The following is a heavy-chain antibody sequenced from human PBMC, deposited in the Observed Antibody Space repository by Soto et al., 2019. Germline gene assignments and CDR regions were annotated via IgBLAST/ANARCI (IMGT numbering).Heavy chain of an antibody. CDR3: AKDRAKPLNHVAGTGRYYYYYGMDV. CDR1: GFTFSSYG. Sequence: GGSLRLSCAASGFTFSSYGMHWVRQAPGKGLEWVAVISYDGSNKYYADSVKGRFTISRDNSKNTLYLQMNSLRAEDTAVYYCAKDRAKPLNHVAGTGRYYYYYGMDVWGQGTTVTVSS. CDR2: ISYDGSNK. V-gene: IGHV3-30*18. D-gene: IGHD6-19*01. J-gene: IGHJ6*02.